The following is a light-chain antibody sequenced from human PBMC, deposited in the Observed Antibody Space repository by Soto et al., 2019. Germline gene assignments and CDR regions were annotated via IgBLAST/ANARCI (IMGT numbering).Light chain of an antibody. CDR2: AAS. CDR3: LQDSKYPRT. J-gene: IGKJ1*01. CDR1: QGIRNE. V-gene: IGKV1-6*01. Sequence: AIQMTQSPSFLSASVGDRVTITCRASQGIRNELGWYQQRPGKAPKLLIYAASTLESGVPSRFSASGSGTDFTLTISSLRPEDFATYYCLQDSKYPRTFGQGTKVEIK.